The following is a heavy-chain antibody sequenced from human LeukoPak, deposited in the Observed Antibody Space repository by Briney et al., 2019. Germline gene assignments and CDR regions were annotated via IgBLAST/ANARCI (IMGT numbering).Heavy chain of an antibody. CDR2: IIPIFGTA. V-gene: IGHV1-69*13. Sequence: ASVKVSCKASGGTFSSYAISWVRQAPGQGLEWMGGIIPIFGTANYAQKFQGRVTITADESTSTAYMELSSLRSEDTAVYYCARPGYSYGYVAAFDIWGQGTMVTVSS. D-gene: IGHD5-18*01. J-gene: IGHJ3*02. CDR3: ARPGYSYGYVAAFDI. CDR1: GGTFSSYA.